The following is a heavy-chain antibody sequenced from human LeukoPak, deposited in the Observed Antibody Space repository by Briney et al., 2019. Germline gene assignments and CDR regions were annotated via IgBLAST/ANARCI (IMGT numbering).Heavy chain of an antibody. CDR1: VYTFSNYG. D-gene: IGHD3-9*01. Sequence: GASVKVSCKASVYTFSNYGISWVRQAPGQGREGVGWIRGDNGNKNYAQKLQGRVTMTTNTSTSTAYMELRSRGSDETAVDYCARVDLLTGYYFFDYWVQGTLVTVSS. J-gene: IGHJ4*02. CDR2: IRGDNGNK. CDR3: ARVDLLTGYYFFDY. V-gene: IGHV1-18*01.